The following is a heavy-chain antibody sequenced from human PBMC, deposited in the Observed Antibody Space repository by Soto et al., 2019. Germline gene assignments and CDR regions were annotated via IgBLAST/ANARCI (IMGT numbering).Heavy chain of an antibody. V-gene: IGHV1-24*01. J-gene: IGHJ4*02. CDR3: AAGGTRWLHSPFDY. CDR2: FDPEDGET. CDR1: GHTLTELS. Sequence: QVQLVQSGAEVKKPGASVKVSCKVSGHTLTELSMHWVRLAPGKGLEWMGGFDPEDGETISAQKFQGRVTMTEHTSTDSTYLALSSLRSEVTAVYYCAAGGTRWLHSPFDYWGQGTLVTISS. D-gene: IGHD1-1*01.